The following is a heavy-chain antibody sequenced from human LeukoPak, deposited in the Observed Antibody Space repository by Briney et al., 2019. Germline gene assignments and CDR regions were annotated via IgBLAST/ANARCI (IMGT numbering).Heavy chain of an antibody. J-gene: IGHJ6*02. Sequence: GGSLRLSCAASGFTFSSYWMHWVRQAPGKGLVWISRINSDGSSTSYADSVKGRFTISRDNAKNTLYLQMNSLRAEDTAVCYCARVLAAVAGTRPGYYYYGMDVWGQGTTVTVSS. CDR2: INSDGSST. V-gene: IGHV3-74*01. CDR3: ARVLAAVAGTRPGYYYYGMDV. D-gene: IGHD6-19*01. CDR1: GFTFSSYW.